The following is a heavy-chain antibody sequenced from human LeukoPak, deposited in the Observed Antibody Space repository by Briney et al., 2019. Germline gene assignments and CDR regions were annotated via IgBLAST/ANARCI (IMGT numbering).Heavy chain of an antibody. CDR3: ARVESGSCSNTRCRSIDY. CDR2: INTDGSDT. CDR1: GFTFSKYW. Sequence: GGSLRLSCAASGFTFSKYWLHWVRQAPGEGLVWVSRINTDGSDTSYADSVKGRFTISRDNAKNTRYLQMSSLRAEDTAVYYCARVESGSCSNTRCRSIDYWGQGTLVTVSS. V-gene: IGHV3-74*01. J-gene: IGHJ4*02. D-gene: IGHD2-2*01.